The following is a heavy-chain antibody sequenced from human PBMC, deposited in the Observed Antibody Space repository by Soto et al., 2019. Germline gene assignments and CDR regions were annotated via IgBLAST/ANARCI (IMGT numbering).Heavy chain of an antibody. CDR1: GFSFKNYA. CDR3: ARGVRSETYYSAFDY. V-gene: IGHV3-30-3*01. D-gene: IGHD3-10*01. J-gene: IGHJ4*01. CDR2: ISHNDEPKI. Sequence: QVQLVESGGGVVQPGSSLRLSCAASGFSFKNYAFPWVRQAPGKGLEWVALISHNDEPKIFYADSVQGRFTISRDNFKNTVYLQMNSLRDEDTSVYHCARGVRSETYYSAFDYWGQGTQVTVSS.